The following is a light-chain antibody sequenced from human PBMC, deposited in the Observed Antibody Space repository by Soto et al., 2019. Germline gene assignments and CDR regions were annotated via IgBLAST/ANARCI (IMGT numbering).Light chain of an antibody. V-gene: IGKV3-15*01. Sequence: EIVMTQSPATLSVSPGERATLSCRTSQSVSNNLAWYQQKPGQPPRLLIYGASTRATGVPARFSGSGSGTEFTLTISSLQSEDFAIYYCQHYNNWPPWTFGQGTKVEIK. CDR2: GAS. CDR3: QHYNNWPPWT. J-gene: IGKJ1*01. CDR1: QSVSNN.